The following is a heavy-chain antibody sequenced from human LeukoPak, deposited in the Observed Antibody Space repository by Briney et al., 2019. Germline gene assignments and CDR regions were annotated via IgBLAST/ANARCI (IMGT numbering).Heavy chain of an antibody. CDR3: ATTDVLRYFDWLLGPCKFDY. V-gene: IGHV4-39*01. CDR2: IYYSGST. CDR1: GGSISSSSYY. D-gene: IGHD3-9*01. Sequence: PSETLSLTCTVSGGSISSSSYYWGWIRQPPGKGLEWIGYIYYSGSTNYNPSLKSRVTISVDTSKNQFSLKLSSVTAADTAVYYCATTDVLRYFDWLLGPCKFDYWGQGTLVTVSS. J-gene: IGHJ4*02.